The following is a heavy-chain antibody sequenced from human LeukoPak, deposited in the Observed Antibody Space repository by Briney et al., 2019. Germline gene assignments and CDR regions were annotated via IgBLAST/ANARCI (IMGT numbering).Heavy chain of an antibody. CDR2: IYYSGST. D-gene: IGHD3-9*01. Sequence: SETLSLTCTVSGGSISSSSYYWGWIRQPPGKGLEWIGSIYYSGSTYYNPSLKSRVTISVDTSKNQFSLKLSSVTAADTAAYYCASPLRYFDWLLGGVTYGMDVWGQGTTVTVSS. J-gene: IGHJ6*02. CDR1: GGSISSSSYY. V-gene: IGHV4-39*01. CDR3: ASPLRYFDWLLGGVTYGMDV.